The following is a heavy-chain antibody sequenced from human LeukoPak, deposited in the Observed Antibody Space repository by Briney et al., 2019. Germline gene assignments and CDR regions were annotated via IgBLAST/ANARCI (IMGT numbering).Heavy chain of an antibody. J-gene: IGHJ4*02. CDR3: ARHGYSYGYFDY. Sequence: PSETLSLTCTVSGGSISSYYWSWIRQPPGKGLEWIGYIYYSGITNYSPSLKSRVTISVDTSKNQFSLKLSSVTAADTAVYYCARHGYSYGYFDYWGQGTLVTVSS. CDR1: GGSISSYY. V-gene: IGHV4-59*08. D-gene: IGHD5-18*01. CDR2: IYYSGIT.